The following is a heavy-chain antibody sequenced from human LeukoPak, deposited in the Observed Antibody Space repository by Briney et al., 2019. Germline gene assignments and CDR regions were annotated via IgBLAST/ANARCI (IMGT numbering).Heavy chain of an antibody. V-gene: IGHV3-7*03. CDR1: GFTFSNYW. CDR2: IKQDESEK. J-gene: IGHJ4*02. D-gene: IGHD1-26*01. Sequence: GGSLRLSCAASGFTFSNYWMTWVRQAPGKGLEWVTNIKQDESEKYYVDSVKGRFTISRDNAKNSLYLQMNSLRAEDTAVYYCAKDYSGSYWRAPYWGQGTLVTVSS. CDR3: AKDYSGSYWRAPY.